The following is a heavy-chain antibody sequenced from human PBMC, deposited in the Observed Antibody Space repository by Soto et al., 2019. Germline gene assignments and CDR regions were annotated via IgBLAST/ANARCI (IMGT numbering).Heavy chain of an antibody. CDR3: ARGITIFGAYYFDY. CDR2: IYYSGST. V-gene: IGHV4-59*01. CDR1: GGSISSYY. Sequence: SETLSLTCTVSGGSISSYYWSWIRQPPGKGLERIGYIYYSGSTNYNPSLKSRVTISVDTSKNQFSLKLSSVTAADTAVYYCARGITIFGAYYFDYWGQGTLVTVSS. D-gene: IGHD3-3*01. J-gene: IGHJ4*02.